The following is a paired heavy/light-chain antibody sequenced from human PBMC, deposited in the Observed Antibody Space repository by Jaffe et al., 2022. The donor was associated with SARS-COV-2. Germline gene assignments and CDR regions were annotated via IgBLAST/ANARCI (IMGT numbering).Light chain of an antibody. CDR2: KVS. V-gene: IGKV1-5*03. CDR3: HQYNTFPRT. J-gene: IGKJ2*02. CDR1: QNVNDW. Sequence: DIQMTQSPSTLSASVGDTVTITCRASQNVNDWLAWYQQKPRRAPKLLIYKVSALQSEVPSRFSGSGSGTEFTLTISSLQPDDFATYYCHQYNTFPRTFGQGTKLEIK.
Heavy chain of an antibody. CDR3: AKGDHIVVVASRGDQHGMDV. J-gene: IGHJ6*02. CDR2: ISYDGGKK. V-gene: IGHV3-30*18. D-gene: IGHD2-21*01. CDR1: TLNFNNFD. Sequence: QVQLVESGGGVVQPGRSLRLSCAASTLNFNNFDMHWVRQAPGKGLEWVAGISYDGGKKYYVDSVKGRFSVSRDNAKNTLWLQMSSLGAEDTAVYYCAKGDHIVVVASRGDQHGMDVWGQGTTVIVSS.